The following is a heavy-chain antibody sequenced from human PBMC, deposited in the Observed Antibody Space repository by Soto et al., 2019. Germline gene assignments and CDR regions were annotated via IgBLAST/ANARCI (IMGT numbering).Heavy chain of an antibody. CDR1: GGSISSGDYY. V-gene: IGHV4-30-4*01. CDR2: IYYSGST. J-gene: IGHJ5*02. D-gene: IGHD6-6*01. CDR3: ARSRSPRGGWFDT. Sequence: SETLSLTCTVSGGSISSGDYYWSWIRQPPGKGLEWIGYIYYSGSTYYNPSLKSRVTISVDTSKNQFSLKLSSVTAADTAVYYCARSRSPRGGWFDTWGQGTLVTVSS.